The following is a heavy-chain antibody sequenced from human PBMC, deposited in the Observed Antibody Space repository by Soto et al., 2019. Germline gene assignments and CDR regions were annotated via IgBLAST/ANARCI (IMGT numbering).Heavy chain of an antibody. D-gene: IGHD3-3*01. CDR2: IYYSGST. J-gene: IGHJ6*03. Sequence: SETLSLTCTVSGGSISNYYWSWIRQPPGKGLEWIGYIYYSGSTNYNPSLKSRVTISVDTSKNQFSLKLSSVTAADTAVYYCARHPVYYDFWSGYYPPRYMDVWGKGTTVTVSS. V-gene: IGHV4-59*08. CDR1: GGSISNYY. CDR3: ARHPVYYDFWSGYYPPRYMDV.